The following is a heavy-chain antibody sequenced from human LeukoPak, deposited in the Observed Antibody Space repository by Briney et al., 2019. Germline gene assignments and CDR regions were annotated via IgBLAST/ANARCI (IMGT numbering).Heavy chain of an antibody. J-gene: IGHJ5*02. V-gene: IGHV4-61*02. CDR2: IYTSGST. Sequence: SQTLSLTCTVSGGSISSGSYYWSWIRQPAGKGLEWIGRIYTSGSTNYNPSLKSRVTISVDTSKNQFSLKLSSVTAADTAVYYCARAARISNWFDPWGQGTLVTVSS. CDR3: ARAARISNWFDP. D-gene: IGHD2-15*01. CDR1: GGSISSGSYY.